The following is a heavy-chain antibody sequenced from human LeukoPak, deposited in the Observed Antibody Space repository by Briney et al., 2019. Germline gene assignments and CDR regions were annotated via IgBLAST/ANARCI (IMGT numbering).Heavy chain of an antibody. Sequence: GGSLRLSCAASGFTFSSYAMSWVRQAPGKGLEWVSAISGSGGSTYYADSVKGRFTISRDNSKNTLYLQMNSLRAEDTAVYYCAKGGAGIVVVTIYYFDYWGQGTLVTVSS. CDR1: GFTFSSYA. D-gene: IGHD3-22*01. V-gene: IGHV3-23*01. CDR3: AKGGAGIVVVTIYYFDY. J-gene: IGHJ4*02. CDR2: ISGSGGST.